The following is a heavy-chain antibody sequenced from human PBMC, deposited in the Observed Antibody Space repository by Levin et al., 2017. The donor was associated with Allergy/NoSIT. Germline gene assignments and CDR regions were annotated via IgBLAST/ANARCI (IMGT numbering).Heavy chain of an antibody. V-gene: IGHV3-23*01. J-gene: IGHJ3*01. CDR2: VSASGSNT. CDR1: GFTFASYA. CDR3: AKGRGYCRGDTCFYPTDAVDL. Sequence: GESLKISCAASGFTFASYAMTWVRQAPGKGLEWVSCVSASGSNTDYADSVKGRFTISRDNSKNTPYLQMNSLRAEDTAVFYCAKGRGYCRGDTCFYPTDAVDLWGQGTMVTVSS. D-gene: IGHD2-15*01.